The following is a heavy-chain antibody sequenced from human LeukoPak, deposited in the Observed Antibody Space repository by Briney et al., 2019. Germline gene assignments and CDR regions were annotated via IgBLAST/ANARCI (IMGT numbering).Heavy chain of an antibody. CDR3: ARDHRDCTNGVCPYYFDY. D-gene: IGHD2-8*01. CDR2: INPNSGGT. V-gene: IGHV1-2*02. CDR1: GYTFTGYY. Sequence: ASVKASCKASGYTFTGYYMHWVRQAPGQGLEWMGWINPNSGGTNYAQKFQGRVTMTRDTSISTAYMELSRLRSDDTAVYYCARDHRDCTNGVCPYYFDYWGQGTLVTVSS. J-gene: IGHJ4*02.